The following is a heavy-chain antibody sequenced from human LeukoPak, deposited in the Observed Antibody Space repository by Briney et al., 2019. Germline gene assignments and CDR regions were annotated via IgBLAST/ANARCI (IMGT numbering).Heavy chain of an antibody. J-gene: IGHJ6*03. CDR1: GFTFSSYE. CDR2: ISSSGSTI. Sequence: GGSLRLSCAASGFTFSSYEMNWVRQAPGKGLEWVSYISSSGSTIYYADSVKGRFTISRDNAKNSLYLQMNSLRAEDTAVYYCAKERRELFRDYYYYMDVWGEGTTVTISS. CDR3: AKERRELFRDYYYYMDV. D-gene: IGHD1-26*01. V-gene: IGHV3-48*03.